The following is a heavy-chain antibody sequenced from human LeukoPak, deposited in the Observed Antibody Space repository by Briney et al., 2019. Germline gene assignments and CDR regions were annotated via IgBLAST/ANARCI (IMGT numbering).Heavy chain of an antibody. Sequence: SETLSLTCAVSGGSISSGGYSWSWIRQPPGKGLEWIGYIYHSGSTYYNPSLKSRVTISVDRSKNQFSLKLSSVTAADTAVYYCARCAMVRGVNWFDPWGQGTLVTVSS. CDR2: IYHSGST. D-gene: IGHD3-10*01. J-gene: IGHJ5*02. V-gene: IGHV4-30-2*01. CDR1: GGSISSGGYS. CDR3: ARCAMVRGVNWFDP.